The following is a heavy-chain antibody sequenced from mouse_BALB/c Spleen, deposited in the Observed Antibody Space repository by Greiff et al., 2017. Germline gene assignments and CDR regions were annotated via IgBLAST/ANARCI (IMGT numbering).Heavy chain of an antibody. J-gene: IGHJ4*01. V-gene: IGHV1-87*01. CDR2: IYPGDGDT. CDR1: GYTFTSYW. D-gene: IGHD2-14*01. CDR3: ARASLYRYYYAMDY. Sequence: QVQLKQSGAELARPGASVKLSCKASGYTFTSYWMQWVKQRPGQGLEWIGAIYPGDGDTRYTQKFKGKATLTADKSSSTAYMQLSSLASEDSAVYYCARASLYRYYYAMDYWGQGTSVTVSS.